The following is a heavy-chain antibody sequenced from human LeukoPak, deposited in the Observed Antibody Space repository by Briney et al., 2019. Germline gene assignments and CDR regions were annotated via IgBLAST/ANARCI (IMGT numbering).Heavy chain of an antibody. J-gene: IGHJ6*02. D-gene: IGHD3-10*01. CDR1: GFTFSSFG. CDR2: ISYSGSLT. CDR3: AKVIRGGYGMDV. V-gene: IGHV3-48*02. Sequence: GGSLRLSCAASGFTFSSFGMNWVRQAPGKGLEWVSYISYSGSLTDHADSVKGRFTISRDNAKNSMYLQLNSLRDEDTAVYFCAKVIRGGYGMDVWGQGTTVTVS.